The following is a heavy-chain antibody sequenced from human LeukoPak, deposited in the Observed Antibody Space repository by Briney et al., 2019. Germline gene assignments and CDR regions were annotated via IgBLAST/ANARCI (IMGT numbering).Heavy chain of an antibody. CDR3: ASMGDSVDY. J-gene: IGHJ4*02. Sequence: AGGSLRLSCAASGFTFDDYAMHWVRQAPGKGLEWVSLISWDGGSTYYADSVKGRFTISRDNSKNSLYLQMNSLRAEDTALYYCASMGDSVDYWGQGTLVTVSS. V-gene: IGHV3-43D*03. CDR2: ISWDGGST. CDR1: GFTFDDYA. D-gene: IGHD3-16*01.